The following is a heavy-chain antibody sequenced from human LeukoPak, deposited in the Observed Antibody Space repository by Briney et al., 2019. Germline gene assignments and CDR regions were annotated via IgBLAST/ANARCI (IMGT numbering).Heavy chain of an antibody. CDR2: VYSAGGT. Sequence: GRSLRLSCTASGLTVSSNDISWVRQAPGKGLEWVSIVYSAGGTYYADSVKGRLTISRDTYKNTLYLQMNSLRAEDTAVYYCARGGLSTYYYDSSGYIDWGQGTLVTVSS. D-gene: IGHD3-22*01. CDR1: GLTVSSND. V-gene: IGHV3-66*01. J-gene: IGHJ4*02. CDR3: ARGGLSTYYYDSSGYID.